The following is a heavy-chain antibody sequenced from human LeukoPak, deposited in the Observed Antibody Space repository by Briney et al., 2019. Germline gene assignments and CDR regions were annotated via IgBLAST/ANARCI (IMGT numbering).Heavy chain of an antibody. Sequence: GGSLRLSCAASGFTFSSYSMNWVRQAPGKGLEWVSSISSSGSYIYYADSVKGRFTISRDNAKNSLYLQMNRLRAEDTAVYYCARDHYCGGDCQIDYWGQGTLVTVSS. CDR3: ARDHYCGGDCQIDY. V-gene: IGHV3-21*01. CDR2: ISSSGSYI. J-gene: IGHJ4*02. CDR1: GFTFSSYS. D-gene: IGHD2-21*02.